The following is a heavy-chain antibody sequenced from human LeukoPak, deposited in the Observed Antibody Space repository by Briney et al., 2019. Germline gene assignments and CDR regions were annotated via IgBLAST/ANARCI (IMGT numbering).Heavy chain of an antibody. CDR3: ITFLKRAIYNWNDVEY. CDR1: GFTFSNAW. V-gene: IGHV3-15*01. CDR2: IKGKADGGTT. Sequence: TGGSLRLSCAASGFTFSNAWMSWVRQAPGKGLEWIGHIKGKADGGTTDYGAPVKGRFTISRDDSRNTLYLQINSLKTEDTAVYYCITFLKRAIYNWNDVEYWGQGTLVTVSS. J-gene: IGHJ4*02. D-gene: IGHD1-20*01.